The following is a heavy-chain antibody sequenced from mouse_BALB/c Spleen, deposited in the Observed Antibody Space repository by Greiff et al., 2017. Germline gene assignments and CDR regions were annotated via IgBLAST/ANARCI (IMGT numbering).Heavy chain of an antibody. Sequence: VQLKESGGDLVKPGGSLKLSCAASGFTFSSYGMSWVRQTPDKRLEWVATISSGGSYTYYPDSVKGRFTISRDNAKNTLYLQMSSLKSEDTAMYYCASGGGLYAMDYWGQGTAVTVSA. CDR2: ISSGGSYT. J-gene: IGHJ4*01. CDR1: GFTFSSYG. CDR3: ASGGGLYAMDY. V-gene: IGHV5-6*01.